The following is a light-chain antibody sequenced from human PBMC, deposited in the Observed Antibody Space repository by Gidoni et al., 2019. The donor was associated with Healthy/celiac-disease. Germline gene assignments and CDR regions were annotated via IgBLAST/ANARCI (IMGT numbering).Light chain of an antibody. Sequence: ELVLTQSPGTLSLSPGERATLSCRASQSVSSSYLAWYPQKPGQAPRPLVYGASHRATGIPDRFSGSGSGTDFTLTIGRLEPEDFAVYYCQQYGSSPYTFGQGTKLEIK. V-gene: IGKV3-20*01. CDR3: QQYGSSPYT. CDR1: QSVSSSY. J-gene: IGKJ2*01. CDR2: GAS.